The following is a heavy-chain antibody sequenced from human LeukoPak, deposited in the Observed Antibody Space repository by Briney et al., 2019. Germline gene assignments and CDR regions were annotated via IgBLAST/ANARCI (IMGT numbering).Heavy chain of an antibody. J-gene: IGHJ6*03. CDR1: GGSISSSSYY. V-gene: IGHV4-39*07. Sequence: SETLSLTCTVSGGSISSSSYYWGWIRQPPGKGLKWIGSIYYSGSTYYNPSLKSRVTISVDTSKNQFSLKLSSVTAADTAVYYCARGSSWSRGYYYMDVWGKGTTVTVSS. D-gene: IGHD6-13*01. CDR2: IYYSGST. CDR3: ARGSSWSRGYYYMDV.